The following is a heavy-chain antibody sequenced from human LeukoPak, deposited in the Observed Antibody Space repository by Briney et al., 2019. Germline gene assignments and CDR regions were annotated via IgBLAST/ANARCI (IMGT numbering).Heavy chain of an antibody. J-gene: IGHJ4*02. V-gene: IGHV3-66*01. CDR3: ARVIGYDYALDY. CDR2: IYSGGST. D-gene: IGHD5-12*01. Sequence: GGSLRLSCAASGFTFSSYSMNWVRQAPGKGLEWVSVIYSGGSTYYADSVKGRFTISRNNSKNTLYLQMNSLRAEDTAVYYCARVIGYDYALDYWGQGTLVTVSS. CDR1: GFTFSSYS.